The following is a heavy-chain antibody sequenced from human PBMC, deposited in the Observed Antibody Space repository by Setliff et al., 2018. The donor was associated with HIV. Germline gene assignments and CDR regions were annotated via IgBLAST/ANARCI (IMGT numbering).Heavy chain of an antibody. CDR3: RRQRVTAIWGADFY. Sequence: GGSLRLSCAASGFIFSNSAMTWVRQAPGKGLEWASSISGSGATTYHADAVKGRFTTSRDNSKNTLYLQMNSLKTEDTAVYYCRRQRVTAIWGADFYWGQGALVTVSS. V-gene: IGHV3-23*01. J-gene: IGHJ4*02. D-gene: IGHD2-21*02. CDR1: GFIFSNSA. CDR2: ISGSGATT.